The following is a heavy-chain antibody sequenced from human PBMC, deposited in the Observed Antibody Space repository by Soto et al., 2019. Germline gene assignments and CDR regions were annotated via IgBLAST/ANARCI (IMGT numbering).Heavy chain of an antibody. CDR1: GYSFSSYG. Sequence: QVQLVQSGAELRKTGASVKVSCKASGYSFSSYGINWVRQAPGQGLEWMGWINTYNGNRNYAQKFEDRVTMTTATSTNTVYMELRSLKSDDTAIYYCARDRLRGYDSSGFYSWGQGTLVTVSS. V-gene: IGHV1-18*01. D-gene: IGHD3-22*01. J-gene: IGHJ4*02. CDR2: INTYNGNR. CDR3: ARDRLRGYDSSGFYS.